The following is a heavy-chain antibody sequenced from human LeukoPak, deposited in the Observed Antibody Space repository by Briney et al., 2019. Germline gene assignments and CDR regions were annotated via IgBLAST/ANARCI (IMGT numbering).Heavy chain of an antibody. J-gene: IGHJ4*02. CDR2: ITRSGDTI. V-gene: IGHV3-48*03. CDR1: GFTFSSYE. D-gene: IGHD6-13*01. CDR3: ARDQPSSWYYFDY. Sequence: PGGSLRLSCAASGFTFSSYEMNWVRQAPGKGLEWVSYITRSGDTIYYADSVKGRFTISRDNAKNSLYLQMNSLRAEVTAVYYCARDQPSSWYYFDYWGQGTLVTVSS.